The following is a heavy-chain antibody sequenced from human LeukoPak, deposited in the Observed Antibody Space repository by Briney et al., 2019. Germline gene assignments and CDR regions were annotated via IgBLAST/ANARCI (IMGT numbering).Heavy chain of an antibody. CDR3: ARGPTTMVFDY. D-gene: IGHD5-18*01. CDR1: GGSISSGSYY. V-gene: IGHV4-61*02. CDR2: IYTSGST. Sequence: PSQTLSLTCTVSGGSISSGSYYWSWTRQPAGKGLEWIGRIYTSGSTNYNPSLKSRVTISVDTSKNQFSLKLSSVTAADTAVYYCARGPTTMVFDYWGQGTLVTVSS. J-gene: IGHJ4*02.